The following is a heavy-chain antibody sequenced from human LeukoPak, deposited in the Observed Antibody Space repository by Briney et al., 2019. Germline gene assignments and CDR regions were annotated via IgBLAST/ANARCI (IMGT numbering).Heavy chain of an antibody. CDR2: IYYSGST. J-gene: IGHJ4*02. Sequence: SETLSLTCTVSGGSISSYYWSWIRQPPGKGLEWIGYIYYSGSTYYNPSLKSRVTISVDTSKNQFSLKLSSVTAADTAVYYCARGGRFPQTAHFDYWGQGTLVTVSS. V-gene: IGHV4-59*12. D-gene: IGHD2-21*01. CDR3: ARGGRFPQTAHFDY. CDR1: GGSISSYY.